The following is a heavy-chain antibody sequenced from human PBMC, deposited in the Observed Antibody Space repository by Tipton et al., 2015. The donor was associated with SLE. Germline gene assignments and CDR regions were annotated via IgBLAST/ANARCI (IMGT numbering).Heavy chain of an antibody. CDR1: GFIFSTYA. D-gene: IGHD5-24*01. V-gene: IGHV3-30*04. CDR3: ATMASPYYGMDV. Sequence: RSLRLSCAASGFIFSTYAMHWVRQAPGKGLEWVAVISYDGSNKYYADSVKGRFTISRDNSKNTLYLQMNSLRAEDTAVYYCATMASPYYGMDVWGQGTTVTVSS. CDR2: ISYDGSNK. J-gene: IGHJ6*02.